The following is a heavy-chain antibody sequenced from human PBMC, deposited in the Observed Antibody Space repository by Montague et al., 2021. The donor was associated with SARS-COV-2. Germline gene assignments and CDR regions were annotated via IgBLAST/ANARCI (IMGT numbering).Heavy chain of an antibody. Sequence: SETLSLTCTVSGGSISSSSYYWGWIRQPPGKGLEWIGSIYYSGXTXYXXXXKXRVTISVDTSKNQFSLKLSSVTAAVTAVYYCATEVADSSGYYYVPYYYYGMDVGGQGTTVTVSS. V-gene: IGHV4-39*01. CDR2: IYYSGXT. CDR3: ATEVADSSGYYYVPYYYYGMDV. D-gene: IGHD3-22*01. CDR1: GGSISSSSYY. J-gene: IGHJ6*02.